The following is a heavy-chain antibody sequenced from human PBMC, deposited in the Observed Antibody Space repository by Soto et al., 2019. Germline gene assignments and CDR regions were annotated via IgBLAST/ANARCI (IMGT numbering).Heavy chain of an antibody. V-gene: IGHV4-31*03. D-gene: IGHD2-15*01. Sequence: PSETLSLTCPVSGVYISSGGYYWNWIRQHPGKGLEWIGYIYHSGSTYYNPSLKSRVTISVDTSKNQFSLKLNSVTAADTAVYYCARAVQEFALRSGGTQRGSNWFDPWGQGTLVTVSS. CDR2: IYHSGST. CDR1: GVYISSGGYY. J-gene: IGHJ5*02. CDR3: ARAVQEFALRSGGTQRGSNWFDP.